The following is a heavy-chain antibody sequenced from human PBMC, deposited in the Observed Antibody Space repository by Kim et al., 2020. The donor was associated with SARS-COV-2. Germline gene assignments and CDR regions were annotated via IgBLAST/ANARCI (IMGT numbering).Heavy chain of an antibody. CDR3: ARSRIAVAGLDY. CDR1: GGSISSYY. CDR2: IYYSGST. V-gene: IGHV4-59*01. D-gene: IGHD6-19*01. Sequence: SETLSLTCTVSGGSISSYYWSWIRQPPGKGLEWIGYIYYSGSTNYNPSLKSRVTISVDTSKNQFSLKLSSVTAADTAVYYCARSRIAVAGLDYWGQGTLVTVSS. J-gene: IGHJ4*02.